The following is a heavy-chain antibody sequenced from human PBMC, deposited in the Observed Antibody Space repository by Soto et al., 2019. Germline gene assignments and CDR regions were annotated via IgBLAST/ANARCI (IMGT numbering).Heavy chain of an antibody. CDR1: GFNFNSHA. CDR3: ARVDTPTVRVGMDV. Sequence: EVQLLESGGGLVQPGGSLRLSCAASGFNFNSHAMTWVRQAPGKGLEWVSTISANRISTYYADSVKGRFTISRDNSKNPLYLQMSSLRVEDTAVYHCARVDTPTVRVGMDVWGQGTTVTVSS. CDR2: ISANRIST. D-gene: IGHD2-15*01. J-gene: IGHJ6*02. V-gene: IGHV3-23*01.